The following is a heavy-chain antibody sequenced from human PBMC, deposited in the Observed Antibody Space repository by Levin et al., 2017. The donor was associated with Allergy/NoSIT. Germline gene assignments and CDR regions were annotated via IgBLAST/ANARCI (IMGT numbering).Heavy chain of an antibody. CDR1: GFRLSDYY. D-gene: IGHD3/OR15-3a*01. Sequence: GGSLRLSCVASGFRLSDYYMHWVRQVPGKGLAWISLINGDGRITSSADSVKGRFTISRDNARNTLYLQMNNLRVEDTAVYYCGRGGPPGAFDGCGQGTMVIVSS. V-gene: IGHV3-74*01. CDR3: GRGGPPGAFDG. J-gene: IGHJ3*01. CDR2: INGDGRIT.